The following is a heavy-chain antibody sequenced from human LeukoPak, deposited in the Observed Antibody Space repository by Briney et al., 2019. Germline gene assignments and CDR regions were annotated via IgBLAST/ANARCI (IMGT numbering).Heavy chain of an antibody. J-gene: IGHJ4*02. D-gene: IGHD1-26*01. Sequence: PAASLKVSCKASGDTLTNYDRSWVRQAPGQGLEWMGWMNPNRGNTGSAQKFQGRVSMTRNTSISTAYMELSSLRSEDTAVYYCAKGGVGVTPEFDYWGQGTLVTVSS. V-gene: IGHV1-8*01. CDR1: GDTLTNYD. CDR3: AKGGVGVTPEFDY. CDR2: MNPNRGNT.